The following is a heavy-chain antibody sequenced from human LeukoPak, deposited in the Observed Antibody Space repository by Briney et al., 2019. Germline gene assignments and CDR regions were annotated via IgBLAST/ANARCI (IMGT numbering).Heavy chain of an antibody. CDR3: ARTAEWELPPRHYHYDYYMDV. J-gene: IGHJ6*03. CDR1: GYSFTSYW. V-gene: IGHV5-51*01. Sequence: GESLKISWKGSGYSFTSYWIGWVRQMPGKGLEWMGIIYPGDSDTRYSPSFQGQVTISADKSISTAYLQWSSLKASDTAMYYCARTAEWELPPRHYHYDYYMDVWGKGTTVTVSS. CDR2: IYPGDSDT. D-gene: IGHD1-26*01.